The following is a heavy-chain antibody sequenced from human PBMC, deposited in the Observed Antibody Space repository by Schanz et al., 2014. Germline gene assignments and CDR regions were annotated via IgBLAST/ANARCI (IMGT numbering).Heavy chain of an antibody. CDR2: ISGGGGTT. CDR3: ARKVVATIGGYYDN. D-gene: IGHD5-12*01. CDR1: EFTFSTDA. Sequence: DVHLLESGGGLVQPGGSLRLSCAASEFTFSTDAMSWVRQAPGKGLEWVSAISGGGGTTYYTDSVKGRFTISRDNAENTLFLQMNSLRAEDTAVYYCARKVVATIGGYYDNWGQGTLVIGSA. J-gene: IGHJ4*02. V-gene: IGHV3-23*01.